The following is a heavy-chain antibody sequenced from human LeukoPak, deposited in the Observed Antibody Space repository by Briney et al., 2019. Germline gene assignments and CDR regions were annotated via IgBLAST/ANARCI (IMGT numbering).Heavy chain of an antibody. CDR3: AKTFSGYYYREFDY. Sequence: GRSLRLSCAASGFSFSTYGMSWVRQAPGKGLEWVSGTSGSGGSTYYADSVKGRFTISRDNSKNTLDLQMNSLRAEDTAVYYCAKTFSGYYYREFDYWGQGPLVTVSS. CDR1: GFSFSTYG. J-gene: IGHJ4*02. CDR2: TSGSGGST. V-gene: IGHV3-23*01. D-gene: IGHD3-22*01.